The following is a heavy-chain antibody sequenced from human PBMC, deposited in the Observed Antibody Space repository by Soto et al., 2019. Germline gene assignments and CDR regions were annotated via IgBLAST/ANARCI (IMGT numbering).Heavy chain of an antibody. CDR2: IWDDGSNK. J-gene: IGHJ6*02. CDR1: GFTFSSYG. D-gene: IGHD3-3*01. Sequence: GGSLRLSCAASGFTFSSYGMHWVRQAPGKGLEWVAVIWDDGSNKYYADSVKGRFTISRDNSKNTLYLQMNSLRAEDTAVYYCARTYYDFWSGYYTAHYYGMDVWGQGTTVTVSS. V-gene: IGHV3-33*01. CDR3: ARTYYDFWSGYYTAHYYGMDV.